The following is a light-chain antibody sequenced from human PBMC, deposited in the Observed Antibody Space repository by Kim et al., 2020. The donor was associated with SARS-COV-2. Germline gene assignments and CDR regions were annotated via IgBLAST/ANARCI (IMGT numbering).Light chain of an antibody. J-gene: IGKJ4*01. CDR3: QQYYSTPS. CDR2: WAS. CDR1: QSVLYSSNNKNH. V-gene: IGKV4-1*01. Sequence: DIVMTQSPDSLAVSLGERATINCKSSQSVLYSSNNKNHLAWYQQKPGQPPKLLIYWASTRESGVPDRFSGSGSGTDFTLTISSLQAEDVAVYYCQQYYSTPSFGGGTKVDIK.